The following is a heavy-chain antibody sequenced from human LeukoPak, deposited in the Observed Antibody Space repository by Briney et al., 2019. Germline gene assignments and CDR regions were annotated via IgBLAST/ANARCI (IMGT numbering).Heavy chain of an antibody. CDR3: ARGNEEWLRFFDY. J-gene: IGHJ4*02. V-gene: IGHV1-69*13. Sequence: SVKVSCKASGGTFISYAISWVRQAPGQGLEWMGGIIPIFGTANYAQKFQGRVTITADESTSTAYMELSSLRSEDTAVYYCARGNEEWLRFFDYWGQGTLVTVSS. CDR2: IIPIFGTA. D-gene: IGHD5-12*01. CDR1: GGTFISYA.